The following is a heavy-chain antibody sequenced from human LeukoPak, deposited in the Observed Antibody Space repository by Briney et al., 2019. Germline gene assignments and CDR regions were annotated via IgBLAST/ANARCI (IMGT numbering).Heavy chain of an antibody. J-gene: IGHJ4*02. CDR2: IIPTLDTV. V-gene: IGHV1-69*04. CDR1: GDTGSTYG. CDR3: ARWRLAGDALTTYHYKTVVENYFDY. Sequence: SVKVSSKESGDTGSTYGLSWVRQAPGQGPEWMGRIIPTLDTVKSGRKFSGRLTISADKSSNTVYREMSSLPLYDKIMYFCARWRLAGDALTTYHYKTVVENYFDYWGQGTLVTVSS. D-gene: IGHD4-17*01.